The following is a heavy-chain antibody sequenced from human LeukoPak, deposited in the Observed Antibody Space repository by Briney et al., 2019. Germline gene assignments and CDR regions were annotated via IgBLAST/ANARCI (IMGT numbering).Heavy chain of an antibody. J-gene: IGHJ4*02. Sequence: PSETLSLTCTISGGPISSSSYYWGWIRQPPGKGLEWIGSIYYNGITYYNPSLKSRVTISVDTSKNQFSLKLSSVTAADTAVYYCARGGMTTVTILQYWGQGTPVTVSS. CDR3: ARGGMTTVTILQY. CDR2: IYYNGIT. V-gene: IGHV4-39*07. D-gene: IGHD4-17*01. CDR1: GGPISSSSYY.